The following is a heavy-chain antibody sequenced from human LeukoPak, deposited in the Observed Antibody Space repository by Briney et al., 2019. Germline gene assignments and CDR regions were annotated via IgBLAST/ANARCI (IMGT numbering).Heavy chain of an antibody. D-gene: IGHD1-1*01. CDR1: GGSFSNYY. J-gene: IGHJ4*02. V-gene: IGHV4-34*01. Sequence: PAETLSLTCAVYGGSFSNYYWSWIRQPPGKGLEWIGEINHSGGTNYNPSIKSRVTISVDTSKNQFSLKLSSVTAADTAVYYCARLAVDDDFDYWGQGTLVTVSS. CDR2: INHSGGT. CDR3: ARLAVDDDFDY.